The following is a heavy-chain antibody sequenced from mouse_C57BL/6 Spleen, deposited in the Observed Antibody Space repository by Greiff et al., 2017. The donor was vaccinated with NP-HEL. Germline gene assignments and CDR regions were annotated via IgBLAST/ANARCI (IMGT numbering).Heavy chain of an antibody. V-gene: IGHV6-3*01. CDR3: TEGGYFDV. CDR2: IRLKSDNYAT. Sequence: EVQVVESGGGLVQPGGSMKLSCVASGFTFSNYWMNWVRQSPEKGLEWVAQIRLKSDNYATHYAESVKGRFTISRDDSKSSVYLQMNNLRAEDTGIYYCTEGGYFDVWGTGTTVTVSS. J-gene: IGHJ1*03. CDR1: GFTFSNYW.